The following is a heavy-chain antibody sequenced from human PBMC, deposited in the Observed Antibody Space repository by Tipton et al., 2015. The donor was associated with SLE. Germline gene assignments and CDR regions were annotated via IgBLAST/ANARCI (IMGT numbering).Heavy chain of an antibody. CDR2: IYQSGST. CDR1: GDSISTTGYY. CDR3: ARGGITDFGVEERWFDP. Sequence: TLSLTCTVSGDSISTTGYYWNWIRQHPERGLEWIAFIYQSGSTYYNPSLKSRLSISVDTSKNQFSLRLSSVTAADTAIYYCARGGITDFGVEERWFDPWGPGILVTVSS. V-gene: IGHV4-31*03. J-gene: IGHJ5*02. D-gene: IGHD3-3*01.